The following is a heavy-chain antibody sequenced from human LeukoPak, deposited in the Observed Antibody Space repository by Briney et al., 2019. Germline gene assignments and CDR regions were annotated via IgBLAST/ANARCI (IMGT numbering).Heavy chain of an antibody. D-gene: IGHD1-14*01. Sequence: GRSLRLSCAASGFTFSSYGMHWVRQAPGKGLEWVAVISYDGSNKYYADSVKGRFTISRDNSKNTLYLQMNSLRAEDTAVYYCAKDQGGRLANLLFDYWGQGTLVTVSS. CDR3: AKDQGGRLANLLFDY. J-gene: IGHJ4*02. CDR2: ISYDGSNK. V-gene: IGHV3-30*18. CDR1: GFTFSSYG.